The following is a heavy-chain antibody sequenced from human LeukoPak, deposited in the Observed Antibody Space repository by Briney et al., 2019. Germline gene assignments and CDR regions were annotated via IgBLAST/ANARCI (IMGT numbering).Heavy chain of an antibody. V-gene: IGHV4-4*07. CDR3: AREAPSYYYDSSGYDY. Sequence: PSETLSLTCTVSGGSISSHYWSWIRQPAGKGLEWIGRIYTSGSTNYNPSLKSRVTMSVDTSKNQFSLKLSSVTAADTAVYYCAREAPSYYYDSSGYDYWGQGTLVTVSS. J-gene: IGHJ4*02. CDR2: IYTSGST. CDR1: GGSISSHY. D-gene: IGHD3-22*01.